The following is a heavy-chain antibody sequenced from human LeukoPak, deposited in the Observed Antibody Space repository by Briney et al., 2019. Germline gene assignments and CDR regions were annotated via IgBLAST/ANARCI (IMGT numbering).Heavy chain of an antibody. CDR1: GYTFTGYY. J-gene: IGHJ6*02. CDR2: INPNSGGT. Sequence: ASVKVSCKASGYTFTGYYMHWVRQAPGQGLEWMGWINPNSGGTNYAQKFQGRVTMTRDTSISTAYMELSRLRSDDTAVYYYAREAYYYDSSGPNGMDVWGQGTTVTVSS. CDR3: AREAYYYDSSGPNGMDV. D-gene: IGHD3-22*01. V-gene: IGHV1-2*02.